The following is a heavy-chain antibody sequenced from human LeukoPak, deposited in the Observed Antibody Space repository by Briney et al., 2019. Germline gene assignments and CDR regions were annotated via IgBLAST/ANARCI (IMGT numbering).Heavy chain of an antibody. J-gene: IGHJ4*02. D-gene: IGHD6-13*01. V-gene: IGHV1-3*01. Sequence: KFQARVTITRDTSASTAYMELSSLRSEDPAVYYCARDPIGSRWPYYFDYWGQGTLVTVSS. CDR3: ARDPIGSRWPYYFDY.